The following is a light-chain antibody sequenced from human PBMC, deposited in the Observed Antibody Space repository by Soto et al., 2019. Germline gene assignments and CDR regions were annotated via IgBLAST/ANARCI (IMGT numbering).Light chain of an antibody. CDR1: PSVSSSY. V-gene: IGKV3-20*01. J-gene: IGKJ1*01. CDR2: GAS. CDR3: QQYGSSPWT. Sequence: ENVLTESPGTPSLSPRERAPLSWGASPSVSSSYLAWYQQKPGQAPRLLIYGASSRATGIPDRFSGSGSGTDFTLTISRLEPEDFAVYYCQQYGSSPWTFGQGTKVDIK.